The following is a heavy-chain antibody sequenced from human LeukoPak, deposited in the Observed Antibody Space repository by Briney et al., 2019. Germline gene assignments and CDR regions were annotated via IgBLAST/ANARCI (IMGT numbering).Heavy chain of an antibody. CDR3: ARECLTCGGDSYDY. CDR2: IDGSGNSI. V-gene: IGHV3-48*03. D-gene: IGHD2-21*01. Sequence: GGSLRLSCPASGFTFNIYEFNWVRQAPGKGLEWLSYIDGSGNSIYYADSVKGRFTISRDNAKSSLYLQMSSLRADDTAVYYCARECLTCGGDSYDYWGQGALVTVSS. CDR1: GFTFNIYE. J-gene: IGHJ4*02.